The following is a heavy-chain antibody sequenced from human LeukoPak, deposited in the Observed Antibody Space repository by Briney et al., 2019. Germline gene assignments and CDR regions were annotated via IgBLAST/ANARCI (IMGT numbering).Heavy chain of an antibody. J-gene: IGHJ6*03. CDR3: ARVVPDFGDYYYYMDV. Sequence: SQTLSLTCTVSGGSISSGSYYWSWIRQPAGKGLEWIGRIYTSGSTNYNPSLKSRVTISVDTSKNQFSLKLSSVTAADTAVYYCARVVPDFGDYYYYMDVWGKGTTVTVS. D-gene: IGHD3-16*01. V-gene: IGHV4-61*02. CDR2: IYTSGST. CDR1: GGSISSGSYY.